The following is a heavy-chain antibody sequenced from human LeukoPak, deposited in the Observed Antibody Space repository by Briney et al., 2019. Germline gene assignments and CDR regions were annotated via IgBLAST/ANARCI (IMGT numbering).Heavy chain of an antibody. V-gene: IGHV3-21*01. D-gene: IGHD6-25*01. CDR3: LGLEIQRP. CDR2: ISSSSSNI. Sequence: GGSLTLSCAASGFTFSSYSMNWVRQAPGKGLEWVSSISSSSSNIYYADSVRGRFTISRDNAKNSLYLQMNSLRAEDTAVYYCLGLEIQRPGGQGTLVTVSS. CDR1: GFTFSSYS. J-gene: IGHJ4*02.